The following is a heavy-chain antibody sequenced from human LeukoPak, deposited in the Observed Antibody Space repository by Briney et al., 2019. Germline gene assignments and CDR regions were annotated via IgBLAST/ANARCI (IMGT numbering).Heavy chain of an antibody. CDR2: IYSGGST. J-gene: IGHJ6*03. CDR1: GFTVSSNY. D-gene: IGHD6-19*01. V-gene: IGHV3-53*01. CDR3: ARVPVAGTFPIGYMDV. Sequence: GGSLRLSCAASGFTVSSNYMSWVRQAPGKGLGWVSVIYSGGSTYYAGSVKGRFTPSRDNSKNTLYLQMNSLRAEDTAVYYCARVPVAGTFPIGYMDVWGKGTTVTVSS.